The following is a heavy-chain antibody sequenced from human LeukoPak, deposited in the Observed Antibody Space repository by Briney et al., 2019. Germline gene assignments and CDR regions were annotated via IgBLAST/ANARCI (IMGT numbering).Heavy chain of an antibody. D-gene: IGHD3-10*01. J-gene: IGHJ1*01. V-gene: IGHV4-34*01. CDR1: GGSFSGYY. CDR3: ASAWFG. CDR2: INHSGST. Sequence: PSETLSLTCAVYGGSFSGYYWSWIRQPPGKGLEWIGEINHSGSTNYNPSLKSRVTISVDTSKNQFSLKLSSVTAADTAVYYCASAWFGWGQGTLVTVSS.